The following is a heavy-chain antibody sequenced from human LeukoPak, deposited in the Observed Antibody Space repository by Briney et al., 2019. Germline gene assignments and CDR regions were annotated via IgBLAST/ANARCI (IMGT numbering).Heavy chain of an antibody. CDR2: ISYDGSNK. Sequence: PGGSLRLSCAASGFTFSSYGMHWVRQAPGKGLEWVAVISYDGSNKYYADSVKGRFTISRDNAKNSLYLQMNSLRAEDTAVYYCARDFFSSWYDDFDYWGQGTLVTVSS. CDR3: ARDFFSSWYDDFDY. D-gene: IGHD6-13*01. CDR1: GFTFSSYG. V-gene: IGHV3-30*03. J-gene: IGHJ4*02.